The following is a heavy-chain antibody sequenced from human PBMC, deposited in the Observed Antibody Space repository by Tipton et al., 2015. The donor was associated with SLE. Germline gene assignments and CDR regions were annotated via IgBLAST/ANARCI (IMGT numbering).Heavy chain of an antibody. V-gene: IGHV4-34*12. Sequence: TLSLTRSVYGDSLSGQYWSWIRQPPGKGLEWIGEVFRGGSTNYSPSLESRVTITVDMSKNQFSLRLISVTAADTAVYYCARDRRGWYFDLWGRGTLVTVSS. J-gene: IGHJ2*01. CDR2: VFRGGST. CDR3: ARDRRGWYFDL. D-gene: IGHD1-14*01. CDR1: GDSLSGQY.